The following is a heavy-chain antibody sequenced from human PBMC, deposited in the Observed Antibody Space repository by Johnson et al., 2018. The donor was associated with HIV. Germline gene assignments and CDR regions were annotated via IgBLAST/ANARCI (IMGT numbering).Heavy chain of an antibody. CDR1: GFTFSSYA. CDR3: ARDSDSSSWYSEFDI. D-gene: IGHD6-13*01. J-gene: IGHJ3*02. V-gene: IGHV3-30-3*01. Sequence: QVQLVESGGGVVQPGRSLRLSCAASGFTFSSYAMHWVRQAPGKGLEWVAVISYDGSNKYYADSVKGRFTISRDNSKNTRYLQMNSLRAEDTAVYYCARDSDSSSWYSEFDIWGQGTMVTVSS. CDR2: ISYDGSNK.